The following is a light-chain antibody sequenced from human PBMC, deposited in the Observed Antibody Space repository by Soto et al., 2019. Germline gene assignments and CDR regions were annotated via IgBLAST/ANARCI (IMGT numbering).Light chain of an antibody. Sequence: SYELTQPPSVSVAPGQTARSTCGGNNIGRKAVHWYQHNPGQAPVLVVYDDSDRPLGIPVRFSGSNSGNTATLTISSVEAGDEADYYCQVWDSNFDHMVFGGGTKLTVL. CDR3: QVWDSNFDHMV. CDR2: DDS. CDR1: NIGRKA. J-gene: IGLJ2*01. V-gene: IGLV3-21*02.